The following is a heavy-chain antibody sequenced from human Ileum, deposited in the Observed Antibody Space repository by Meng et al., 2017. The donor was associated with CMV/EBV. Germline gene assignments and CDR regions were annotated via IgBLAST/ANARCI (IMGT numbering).Heavy chain of an antibody. CDR3: ATNSEDY. CDR2: VHHSGIT. J-gene: IGHJ4*02. Sequence: QVQLQQWGAVLLKPSETLSLTCAVYGGSFSDYYWIWIRQSPGKGLEWIGEVHHSGITNYNPSLKSRVTISVDTSKNQFFLKLTSVTAADTGLYYCATNSEDYWGQGTLVTVSS. D-gene: IGHD4-23*01. CDR1: GGSFSDYY. V-gene: IGHV4-34*01.